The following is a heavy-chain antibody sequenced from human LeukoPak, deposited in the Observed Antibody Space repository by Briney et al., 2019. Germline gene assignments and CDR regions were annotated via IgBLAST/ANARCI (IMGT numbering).Heavy chain of an antibody. CDR1: GFTFSSYS. CDR2: IKTDGSYT. J-gene: IGHJ3*02. V-gene: IGHV3-74*01. CDR3: AVDWSGAFDI. Sequence: GGSLRLSCAASGFTFSSYSMNWVRQAPGKGLVWVSRIKTDGSYTDYADSVKGRFTTSRDNAKNTLYLQMNSLRAEDTAVYYCAVDWSGAFDIWGQGTMVTVSS. D-gene: IGHD3-9*01.